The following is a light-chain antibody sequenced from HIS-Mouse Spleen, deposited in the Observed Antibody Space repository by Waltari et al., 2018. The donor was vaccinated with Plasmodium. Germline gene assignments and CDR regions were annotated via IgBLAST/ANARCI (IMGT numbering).Light chain of an antibody. V-gene: IGLV2-8*01. CDR2: EVS. Sequence: QSALTQPPSASGSPGQSVTISCTGTSSDVGGSNYVSWYQQHPGNAPKLMIYEVSKRPSGVPERLFGAKSGNTAALTVSGLQAEDEADYYCSSYAGSNNLVFGGGTKLTVL. J-gene: IGLJ2*01. CDR1: SSDVGGSNY. CDR3: SSYAGSNNLV.